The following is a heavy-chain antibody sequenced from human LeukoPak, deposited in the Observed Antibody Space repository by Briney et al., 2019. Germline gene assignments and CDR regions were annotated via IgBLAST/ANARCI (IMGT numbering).Heavy chain of an antibody. CDR3: ARGGNGGTNYYFDY. V-gene: IGHV4-30-2*01. J-gene: IGHJ4*02. CDR1: GGSISSGGYS. D-gene: IGHD1-1*01. CDR2: INHSGST. Sequence: PSQTLSLTCAVSGGSISSGGYSWSWIRQPPGKGLEWIGEINHSGSTNYNPSLKSRVTISVDTSKNQFSLKLSSVTAADTAVYYCARGGNGGTNYYFDYWGQGTLVTVSS.